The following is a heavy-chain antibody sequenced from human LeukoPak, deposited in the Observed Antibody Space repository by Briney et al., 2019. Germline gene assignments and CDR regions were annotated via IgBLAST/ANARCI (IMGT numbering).Heavy chain of an antibody. V-gene: IGHV5-51*01. CDR1: AYSFTSDW. Sequence: GESLKISCNGSAYSFTSDWIGCVRQMPAKGLEWMGIIYPGDSDTRYSPSFQGQVTISADKSISTAYLQWSSLKASDTAIYYCVKHYYDSCASSRWFDPWGQGTLVTVSA. J-gene: IGHJ5*02. CDR2: IYPGDSDT. CDR3: VKHYYDSCASSRWFDP. D-gene: IGHD3-22*01.